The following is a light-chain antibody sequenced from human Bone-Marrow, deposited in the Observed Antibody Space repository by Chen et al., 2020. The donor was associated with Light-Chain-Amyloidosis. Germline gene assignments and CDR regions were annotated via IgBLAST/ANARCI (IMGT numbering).Light chain of an antibody. V-gene: IGLV3-21*02. CDR1: NIGSPS. J-gene: IGLJ3*02. Sequence: SYVLTQPSSVSVAPGQTATIACGGNNIGSPSVHWYQQTPGQAPLLVVYDDSDRPSGIPERFSGSNSGNTATLTISRVEAGDEADYYCQVWDRSSDRPVFGGGTKLTVL. CDR2: DDS. CDR3: QVWDRSSDRPV.